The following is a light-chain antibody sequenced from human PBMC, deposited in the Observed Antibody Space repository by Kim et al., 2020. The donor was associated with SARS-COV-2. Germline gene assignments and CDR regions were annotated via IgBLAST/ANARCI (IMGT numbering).Light chain of an antibody. CDR3: CSYAGSYTYV. V-gene: IGLV2-11*01. CDR1: SSDVGGYTY. J-gene: IGLJ1*01. Sequence: GQSVTISCTRTSSDVGGYTYVSWYQQHPGKAPKLMIYDVSKRPSGVPDRFSGSKSGNTASLTISGLQAENEADYYCCSYAGSYTYVFGTGTKVTVL. CDR2: DVS.